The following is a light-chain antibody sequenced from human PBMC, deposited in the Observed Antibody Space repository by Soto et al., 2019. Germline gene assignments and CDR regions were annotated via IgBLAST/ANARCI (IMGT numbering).Light chain of an antibody. CDR2: DVS. V-gene: IGKV1-13*02. J-gene: IGKJ5*01. Sequence: AIQLIQSPSSLSASVGDRVTITCRASQDIRGALAWYQQKPGKAPKILIYDVSTLESGVPSRFSGSSSGTDFTLTISSLQPVDFATYYCQQFNSYPITFGQGTRLEIK. CDR3: QQFNSYPIT. CDR1: QDIRGA.